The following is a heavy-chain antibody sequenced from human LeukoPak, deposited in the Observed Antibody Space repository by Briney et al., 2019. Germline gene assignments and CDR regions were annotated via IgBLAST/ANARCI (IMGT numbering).Heavy chain of an antibody. CDR3: AKDTSGVSGAFDI. CDR1: GFTFDDYA. V-gene: IGHV3-9*01. D-gene: IGHD1-14*01. Sequence: GGSLRLSCAASGFTFDDYAMHWVRQAPGKGLEWVSGISWNSGSIGYADSVKGRFTISRDNAKNSLYLQMNSLRAEDTALYYCAKDTSGVSGAFDIWGQGTMVTVSS. J-gene: IGHJ3*02. CDR2: ISWNSGSI.